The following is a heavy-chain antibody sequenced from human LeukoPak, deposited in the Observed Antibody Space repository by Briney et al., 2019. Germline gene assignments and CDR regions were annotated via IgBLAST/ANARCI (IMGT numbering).Heavy chain of an antibody. V-gene: IGHV3-23*01. Sequence: GGSLRLSCAASGFTFNNFWMNWVRQAPGKGLEWVSAISGSGGSTYYADSVKGRFTISRDNSKNTLYLQMNSLRVDDTAVYYCARDKGHDLIRGVFDYWGQGTPVTVSS. CDR2: ISGSGGST. J-gene: IGHJ4*02. CDR3: ARDKGHDLIRGVFDY. CDR1: GFTFNNFW. D-gene: IGHD3-10*01.